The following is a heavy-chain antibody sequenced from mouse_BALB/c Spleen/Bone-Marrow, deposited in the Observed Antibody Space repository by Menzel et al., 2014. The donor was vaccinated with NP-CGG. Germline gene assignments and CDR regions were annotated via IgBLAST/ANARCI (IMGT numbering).Heavy chain of an antibody. D-gene: IGHD2-14*01. J-gene: IGHJ3*01. CDR3: ARGGYYRYDGFAY. Sequence: VKLMESGAELARPGASVKLSCKASGYTFTDYYINWVRRRTGQGLEWIGEIYPGNGNTYYNEKFKGKATLTADKSSSPAYMQLSSLTSEDSAVYFCARGGYYRYDGFAYWGQGTLVTVSA. CDR2: IYPGNGNT. V-gene: IGHV1-77*01. CDR1: GYTFTDYY.